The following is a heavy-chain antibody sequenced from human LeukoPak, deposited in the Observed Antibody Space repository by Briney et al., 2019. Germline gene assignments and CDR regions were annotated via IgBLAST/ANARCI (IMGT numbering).Heavy chain of an antibody. V-gene: IGHV1-24*01. CDR3: AGDVLVSGGSYYHGF. D-gene: IGHD3-10*01. CDR1: GYALTELS. CDR2: VDPKDGET. Sequence: ASVKVSCKVSGYALTELSIHWVRQAPGKGFEWMGGVDPKDGETIYAQNFQDRVTVTDDRYTDTSYMELSGLTSKDTVLYYCAGDVLVSGGSYYHGFWGQGTLVTVSS. J-gene: IGHJ4*02.